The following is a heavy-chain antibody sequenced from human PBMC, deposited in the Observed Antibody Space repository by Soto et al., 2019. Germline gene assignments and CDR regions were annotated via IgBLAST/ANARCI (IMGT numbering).Heavy chain of an antibody. D-gene: IGHD2-15*01. Sequence: QVQLVESGGGLVKPGGSLRLSCAASGFTFSDYYMSWIRQAPGKGLVWVSYISGSGSTIYYADSVKGRFTISRDNAKNSLHLQMNSLRAEDTAVYYCASGVAASHFYYYYMDVWGKGTTVTVSS. J-gene: IGHJ6*03. CDR3: ASGVAASHFYYYYMDV. V-gene: IGHV3-11*01. CDR1: GFTFSDYY. CDR2: ISGSGSTI.